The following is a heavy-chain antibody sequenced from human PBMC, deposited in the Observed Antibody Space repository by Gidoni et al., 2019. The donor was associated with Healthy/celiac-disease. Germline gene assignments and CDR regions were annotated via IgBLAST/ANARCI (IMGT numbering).Heavy chain of an antibody. CDR1: AFTFSRYA. CDR2: ISYDGSNK. J-gene: IGHJ4*02. Sequence: QVQLVESGGGVVQPGSSLRLSCAASAFTFSRYAMHWVRQAPGKGLEWVAVISYDGSNKYYADSVKGRFTISRDNSKNTLYLQMNSLRAEDTAVYYCARDREYYDSSGYSNFDYWGQGTLVTVSS. V-gene: IGHV3-30-3*01. D-gene: IGHD3-22*01. CDR3: ARDREYYDSSGYSNFDY.